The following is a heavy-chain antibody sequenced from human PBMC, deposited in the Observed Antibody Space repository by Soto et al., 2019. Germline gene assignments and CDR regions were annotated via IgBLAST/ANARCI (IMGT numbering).Heavy chain of an antibody. D-gene: IGHD3-16*01. V-gene: IGHV3-23*01. Sequence: EVQLLESGGGLVQPGGSLRLSCAASGFTFSRYAMIWVRQAPGKGLEWVSALSGSGGSTYYADSVKGRFTISRDNSKNTLYLQMNSLRAEDTAVYYCAKEVVAFGYFDYWGQGTLVTVSS. CDR1: GFTFSRYA. J-gene: IGHJ4*02. CDR3: AKEVVAFGYFDY. CDR2: LSGSGGST.